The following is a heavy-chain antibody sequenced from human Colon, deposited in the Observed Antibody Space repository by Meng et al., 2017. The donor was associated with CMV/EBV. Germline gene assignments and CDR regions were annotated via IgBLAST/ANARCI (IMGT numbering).Heavy chain of an antibody. Sequence: GGSLRLSCAASGFNFSDYYMSWIRQAPGKGLDWISYITNSGITTYYAVSVRDRFTISRDNAKNSLYLQMNSLRADDTAVYYCARGGEMNHDYWGQGTLVTVSS. CDR3: ARGGEMNHDY. V-gene: IGHV3-11*01. CDR1: GFNFSDYY. J-gene: IGHJ4*02. D-gene: IGHD1-14*01. CDR2: ITNSGITT.